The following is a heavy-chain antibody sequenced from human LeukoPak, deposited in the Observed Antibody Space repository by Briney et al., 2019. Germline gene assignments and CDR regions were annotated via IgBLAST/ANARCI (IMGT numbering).Heavy chain of an antibody. V-gene: IGHV5-51*01. D-gene: IGHD3-10*01. Sequence: GESLKIYCQGSGYSFTCYWIGWVRQMPGKGLEWIGSMYPGDSDTRYSPSFQGHITISADRSISTAYLQWSSLRASDTAIYYCTRHIRGSGTYPVDYWGQGTLVTVSS. CDR2: MYPGDSDT. CDR1: GYSFTCYW. J-gene: IGHJ4*02. CDR3: TRHIRGSGTYPVDY.